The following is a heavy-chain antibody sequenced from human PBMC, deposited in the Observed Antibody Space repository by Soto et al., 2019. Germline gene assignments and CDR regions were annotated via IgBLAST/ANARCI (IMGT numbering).Heavy chain of an antibody. V-gene: IGHV3-30*03. CDR1: GFTFSSYD. Sequence: GGSLRLSCAASGFTFSSYDMHWVRQAPGKGLEWVAVISYDGSNKYYAGSVKGRFTISRDNSKNTLYLQMNSLRTEDTAVYYCATKLVAATSDYWGQGTLVTVSS. CDR3: ATKLVAATSDY. CDR2: ISYDGSNK. J-gene: IGHJ4*02. D-gene: IGHD2-15*01.